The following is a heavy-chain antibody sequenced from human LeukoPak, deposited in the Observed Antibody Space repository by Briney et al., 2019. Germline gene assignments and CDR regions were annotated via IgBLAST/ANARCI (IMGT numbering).Heavy chain of an antibody. CDR1: GFTFSDYY. Sequence: PGGSLRLSCAASGFTFSDYYMNWIRQAPGKGLEWISYISSSGGTIYYADSVKGRFTISRDNAKNSLYLQMNCLRAEDTAVYYCAGYSSGWFGAFHIWGQGTMVTVSS. J-gene: IGHJ3*02. D-gene: IGHD6-19*01. CDR2: ISSSGGTI. V-gene: IGHV3-11*04. CDR3: AGYSSGWFGAFHI.